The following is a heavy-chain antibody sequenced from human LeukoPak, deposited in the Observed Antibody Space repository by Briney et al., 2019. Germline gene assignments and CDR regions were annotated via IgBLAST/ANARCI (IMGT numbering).Heavy chain of an antibody. CDR2: ISGGGGST. V-gene: IGHV3-23*01. J-gene: IGHJ4*02. CDR1: GFTFSSYV. D-gene: IGHD3-10*01. Sequence: GGALRLSCAASGFTFSSYVMSWGRQAPGKGVGRVSAISGGGGSTYYADTVKGRFTISRDNSKNPVYLQMYSLRAEDTAVNYCAKDRRTMVRGVISGFDYWGQGTLVTVSS. CDR3: AKDRRTMVRGVISGFDY.